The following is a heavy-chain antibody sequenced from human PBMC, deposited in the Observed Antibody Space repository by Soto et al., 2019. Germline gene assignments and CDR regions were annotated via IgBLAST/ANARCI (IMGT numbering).Heavy chain of an antibody. CDR1: GFTFSSYS. V-gene: IGHV3-21*01. D-gene: IGHD5-18*01. CDR3: ARDWRTAIT. CDR2: ISSRSDFI. Sequence: PVGSLRLSCAASGFTFSSYSMNWVRQAPGKGLEWVSSISSRSDFIYYAGSVKGRFTISRDNAKNSLYLQMNSLRAEDTAVYYCARDWRTAITWGQGTLVTVSS. J-gene: IGHJ5*02.